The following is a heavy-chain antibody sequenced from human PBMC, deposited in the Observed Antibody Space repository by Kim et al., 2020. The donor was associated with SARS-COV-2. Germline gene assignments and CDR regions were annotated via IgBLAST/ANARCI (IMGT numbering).Heavy chain of an antibody. CDR1: GGSFSGYY. Sequence: SETLSLTCAVYGGSFSGYYWSWIRQPPGKGLEWIGEINHSGSTNYNPSLKSRVTISVDTSKNQFSLKLSSVTAADTAVYYCARGVAKSSTMVRGVNSVGYFDLWGRGTLVTVSS. CDR3: ARGVAKSSTMVRGVNSVGYFDL. CDR2: INHSGST. J-gene: IGHJ2*01. D-gene: IGHD3-10*01. V-gene: IGHV4-34*01.